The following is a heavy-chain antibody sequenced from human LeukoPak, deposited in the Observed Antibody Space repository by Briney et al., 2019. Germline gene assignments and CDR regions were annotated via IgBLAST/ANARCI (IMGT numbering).Heavy chain of an antibody. CDR1: GGTFSSYA. Sequence: GASVKVSCKASGGTFSSYAISWVRQAPGQGLEWMGRIIPILGIANYAQKFQGRVTITADKSTSTAYMELSSLRSEDTAVYCCARDRGGIEMATIMYYFDYWGQGTLVTVSS. J-gene: IGHJ4*02. CDR3: ARDRGGIEMATIMYYFDY. D-gene: IGHD5-24*01. V-gene: IGHV1-69*04. CDR2: IIPILGIA.